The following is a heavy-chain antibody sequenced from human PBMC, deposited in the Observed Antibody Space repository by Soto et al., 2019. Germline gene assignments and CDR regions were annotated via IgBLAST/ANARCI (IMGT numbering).Heavy chain of an antibody. V-gene: IGHV3-53*01. CDR3: TRYGRGLGSLSLFEY. CDR2: IYSGETT. D-gene: IGHD3-10*01. CDR1: GFNVNGDY. J-gene: IGHJ4*02. Sequence: QPGGSLRLSCAASGFNVNGDYMNWVRQTPGKGLEWVASIYSGETTYYADSVRGRFTISSDKSKNTLYFQLSSLRIEDTAVYYCTRYGRGLGSLSLFEYWGQGVLVTVSA.